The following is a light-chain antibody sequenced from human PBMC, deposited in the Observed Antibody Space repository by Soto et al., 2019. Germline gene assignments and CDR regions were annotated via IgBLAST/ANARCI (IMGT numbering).Light chain of an antibody. J-gene: IGKJ1*01. Sequence: EIVVTQSPATLSLSPGDRATLSCRASRSVSIYLAWYQQKPGQAPRLLIYDTSHRAAGIPARFSGSGSGTDFTLTISSLEPEDFAIYYCQQYNNWPPATFGQGTRVEIK. CDR3: QQYNNWPPAT. V-gene: IGKV3-11*01. CDR2: DTS. CDR1: RSVSIY.